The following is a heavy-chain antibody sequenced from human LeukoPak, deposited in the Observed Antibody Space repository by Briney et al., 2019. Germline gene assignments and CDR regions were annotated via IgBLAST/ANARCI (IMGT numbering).Heavy chain of an antibody. Sequence: GGSLRLSCAASGFAFSSYAMSWVRQAPGKGLEWVSAISGSGGSTYFADSVKGRFTISRDNSKNTLHLQMNSLRAEDTAVYYCARLVQSSIAADFFDYWGQGTLVTVSS. J-gene: IGHJ4*02. CDR2: ISGSGGST. CDR3: ARLVQSSIAADFFDY. D-gene: IGHD6-13*01. CDR1: GFAFSSYA. V-gene: IGHV3-23*01.